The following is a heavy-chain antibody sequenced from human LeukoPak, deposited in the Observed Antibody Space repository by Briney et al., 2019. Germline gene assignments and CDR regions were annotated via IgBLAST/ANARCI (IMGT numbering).Heavy chain of an antibody. CDR1: GVTLGTYA. Sequence: PGGSLRLSCAASGVTLGTYAMSWVRQAPGKGLEWVSAISGSGRSTYYADSVKGRFTISRDNSKNTLYLRMDSLTAEDTAVYYCANLGGDLYAFDYWGQGTLVTVSS. J-gene: IGHJ4*02. V-gene: IGHV3-23*01. CDR2: ISGSGRST. CDR3: ANLGGDLYAFDY. D-gene: IGHD2-21*02.